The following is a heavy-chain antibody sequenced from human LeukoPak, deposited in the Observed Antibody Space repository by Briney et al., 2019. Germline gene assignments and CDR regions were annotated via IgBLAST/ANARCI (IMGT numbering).Heavy chain of an antibody. Sequence: ASVKVSCKASGYTFSGYYIHWVRQAPGQGLEGMGWISPSSGATRYAQKFQDRVTMSSDTSITTAYMDLSRLRSDDTAVYYCTKDQGIAVAGTDWGQGTMVTVSS. V-gene: IGHV1-2*02. CDR1: GYTFSGYY. J-gene: IGHJ3*01. CDR3: TKDQGIAVAGTD. D-gene: IGHD6-19*01. CDR2: ISPSSGAT.